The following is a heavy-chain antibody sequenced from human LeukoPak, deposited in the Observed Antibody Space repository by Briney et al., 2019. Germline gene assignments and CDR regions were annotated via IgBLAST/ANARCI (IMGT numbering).Heavy chain of an antibody. D-gene: IGHD4-17*01. J-gene: IGHJ4*02. Sequence: PGGTLRLSCAASGFTFSNYAMSWVRQAPGKGLEWVSGISGSGGSTYYADSVKGRFTIPRDNSKNTLYLQMNSLRAEDTAVYYCAKDLDGDPEYWGQGTLVTVSS. CDR3: AKDLDGDPEY. CDR2: ISGSGGST. V-gene: IGHV3-23*01. CDR1: GFTFSNYA.